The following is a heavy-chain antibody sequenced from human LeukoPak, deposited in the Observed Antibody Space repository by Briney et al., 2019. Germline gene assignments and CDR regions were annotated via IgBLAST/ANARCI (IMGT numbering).Heavy chain of an antibody. Sequence: SETLSLSCIVSGGSISSYYWSWIRQPPGKGLEWIGHTSYSGSTNYNPSLKSRVTMSVDTSKNQFSLKLSSVTAADTAVYYCARAAAGYSYGLDYWGQGTLVTVSS. D-gene: IGHD5-18*01. CDR1: GGSISSYY. V-gene: IGHV4-59*01. CDR2: TSYSGST. J-gene: IGHJ4*02. CDR3: ARAAAGYSYGLDY.